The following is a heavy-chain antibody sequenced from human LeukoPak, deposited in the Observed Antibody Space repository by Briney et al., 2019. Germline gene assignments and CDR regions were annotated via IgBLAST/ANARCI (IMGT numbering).Heavy chain of an antibody. CDR1: GFTFSSYD. Sequence: GGSLRLSCAASGFTFSSYDMHWVRQATGKGLEWVSGIGTAGDTYYPGSVKGRFTISRENAKNSLYLQMNSLRAGDTAVYYCATDVPAVTIFGYWGQGTLVTVSS. J-gene: IGHJ4*02. CDR3: ATDVPAVTIFGY. D-gene: IGHD2-2*01. CDR2: IGTAGDT. V-gene: IGHV3-13*04.